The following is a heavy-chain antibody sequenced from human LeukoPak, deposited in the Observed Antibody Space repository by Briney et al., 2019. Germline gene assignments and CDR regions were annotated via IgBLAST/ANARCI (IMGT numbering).Heavy chain of an antibody. V-gene: IGHV4-34*01. CDR2: INHSGST. J-gene: IGHJ4*02. CDR1: GGSFSGYY. D-gene: IGHD5-18*01. Sequence: SETPSLTCAVYGGSFSGYYWSWIRQPPGKGLEWIGEINHSGSTNYNPSLKSRVTISVDTSKNQLSLKLSSATAADTAVYYCARGRRYSYGYWGQGTLVTVSS. CDR3: ARGRRYSYGY.